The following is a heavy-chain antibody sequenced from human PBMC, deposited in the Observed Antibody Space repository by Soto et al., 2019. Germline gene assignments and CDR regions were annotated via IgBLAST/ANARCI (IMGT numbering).Heavy chain of an antibody. D-gene: IGHD6-19*01. Sequence: ASVKVSCKASGYTFTSYAMHWVRQAPGQRLEWMGWINAGNGNTKYSQKFQGRVTITRDTSASTAYMELSSLRSEDTAVYYCARADSSGWYRRYYFDYWGQGTLVTVS. CDR3: ARADSSGWYRRYYFDY. CDR2: INAGNGNT. V-gene: IGHV1-3*01. CDR1: GYTFTSYA. J-gene: IGHJ4*02.